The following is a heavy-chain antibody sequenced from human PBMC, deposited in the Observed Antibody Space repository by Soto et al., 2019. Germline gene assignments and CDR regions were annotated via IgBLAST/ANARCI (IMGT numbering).Heavy chain of an antibody. Sequence: PGGSLRLSCAASGFRSSRHGMTRVRQAPGKGLEWVSSISGGGDSTYYADSVKGRFTISRDNSKNTLYLQMNGLRAEDTALYYCAKSAGVWGAYYSDSWGQGTLVTVSS. V-gene: IGHV3-23*01. J-gene: IGHJ4*02. D-gene: IGHD3-16*01. CDR2: ISGGGDST. CDR3: AKSAGVWGAYYSDS. CDR1: GFRSSRHG.